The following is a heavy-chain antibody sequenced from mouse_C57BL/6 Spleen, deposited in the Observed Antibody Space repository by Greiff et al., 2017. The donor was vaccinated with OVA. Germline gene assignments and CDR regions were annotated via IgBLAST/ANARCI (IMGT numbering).Heavy chain of an antibody. CDR3: AREGTGGAWFAY. CDR2: INPSNGGT. J-gene: IGHJ3*01. CDR1: GYTFTSYW. D-gene: IGHD3-1*01. Sequence: QVQLQQPGTELVKPGASVKLSCKASGYTFTSYWMHWVKQRPGQGLEWIGNINPSNGGTNYNEKFKSKATLSVDKSSSTAYMQLSSLTSEDSAVYYCAREGTGGAWFAYWGQGTLVTVSA. V-gene: IGHV1-53*01.